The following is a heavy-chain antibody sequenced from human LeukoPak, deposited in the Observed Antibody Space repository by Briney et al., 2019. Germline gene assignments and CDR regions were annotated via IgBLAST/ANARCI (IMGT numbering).Heavy chain of an antibody. V-gene: IGHV3-23*01. Sequence: GGSLRLSYAASGFTFSSYAMSWVRQAPGKGLEWVSVISGSGGSTYYADSVKGRFTISRDNSKNTLYLQMNSLRAEDTAVYYCAKEGYCSGGSCYSTPHWGQGTLVTVSS. CDR3: AKEGYCSGGSCYSTPH. CDR2: ISGSGGST. CDR1: GFTFSSYA. D-gene: IGHD2-15*01. J-gene: IGHJ4*02.